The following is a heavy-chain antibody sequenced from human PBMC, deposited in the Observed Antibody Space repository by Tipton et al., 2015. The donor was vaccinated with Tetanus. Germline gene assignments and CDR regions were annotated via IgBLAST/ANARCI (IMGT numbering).Heavy chain of an antibody. V-gene: IGHV1-2*02. CDR2: IDPNSGGT. J-gene: IGHJ6*02. D-gene: IGHD2-21*01. Sequence: QVQLVQSGAEVKKPGASVKVSCKASGYTFTGYYIYWVRQAPGQGLEWMGWIDPNSGGTVYAQKFQGRVTMTRDTSISTAYMGLRSLRSDDTAVYYCARDRGDSICYGVDVWGPGTTVPVS. CDR1: GYTFTGYY. CDR3: ARDRGDSICYGVDV.